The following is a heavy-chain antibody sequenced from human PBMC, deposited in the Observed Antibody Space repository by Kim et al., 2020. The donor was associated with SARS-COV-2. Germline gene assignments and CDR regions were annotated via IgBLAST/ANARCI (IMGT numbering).Heavy chain of an antibody. CDR2: IYHSGST. D-gene: IGHD6-13*01. CDR1: GGSISSSNW. J-gene: IGHJ6*02. CDR3: ATLAAATLRGFYSYYGMDV. V-gene: IGHV4-4*02. Sequence: SETLSLTCAVSGGSISSSNWWSWVRQPPGRGLEWIGEIYHSGSTNYNPSLKSRVTISVDKSKNQFSLKLSSVTAADTAVYYCATLAAATLRGFYSYYGMDVWGQGTTVTVSS.